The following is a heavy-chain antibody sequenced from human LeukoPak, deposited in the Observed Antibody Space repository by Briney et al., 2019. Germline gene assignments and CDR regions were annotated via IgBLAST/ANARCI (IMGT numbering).Heavy chain of an antibody. CDR2: ISSSSSYI. J-gene: IGHJ4*02. CDR1: GFTFSNAW. V-gene: IGHV3-21*01. Sequence: PGGSLRLSCAASGFTFSNAWMSWVRQAPGKGLEWVSSISSSSSYIYYADSVKGRFTISRDNAKNSLYLQMNSLRAEDTAVYYCARVVGYYYDSSGLGYWSQGTLVTVSS. CDR3: ARVVGYYYDSSGLGY. D-gene: IGHD3-22*01.